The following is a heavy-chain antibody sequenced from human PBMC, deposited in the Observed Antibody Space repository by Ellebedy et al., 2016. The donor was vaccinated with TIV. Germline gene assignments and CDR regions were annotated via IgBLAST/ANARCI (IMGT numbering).Heavy chain of an antibody. CDR3: ASATYYYDSSGYHTNAFDI. Sequence: SETLSLXXAVSGGSISSSNWWSWVRQPPGKGLEWIGEIYHSGSTNYNPSLKSRVTISVDTSKNQFSLKLSSVTAADTAVYYCASATYYYDSSGYHTNAFDIWGQGTMVTVSS. J-gene: IGHJ3*02. CDR1: GGSISSSNW. V-gene: IGHV4-4*02. CDR2: IYHSGST. D-gene: IGHD3-22*01.